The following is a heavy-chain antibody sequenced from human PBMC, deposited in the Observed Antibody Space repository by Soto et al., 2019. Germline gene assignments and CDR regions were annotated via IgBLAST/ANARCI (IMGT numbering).Heavy chain of an antibody. J-gene: IGHJ4*02. CDR3: AKANLSCNRSSCYDY. CDR2: ISGGGGT. CDR1: GFTFSSYA. V-gene: IGHV3-23*01. D-gene: IGHD2-2*01. Sequence: GGSLRLSCAASGFTFSSYAMGWVRQGPGKGLEWVAVISGGGGTHYADSVKGRFSISRDNPKNTLYMQMNSLRAEDTAVYYCAKANLSCNRSSCYDYWGQGTLVTVSS.